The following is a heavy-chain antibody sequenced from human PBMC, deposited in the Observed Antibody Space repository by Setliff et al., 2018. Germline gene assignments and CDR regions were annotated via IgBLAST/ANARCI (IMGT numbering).Heavy chain of an antibody. Sequence: GESLKISCQGLGYSFSRSWIVWVRQMPGRGLEWMGVIYPDDSDSRYSPSFEGHVTLSVDKSIGTASLQWASLKISDSAIYYCARRDFGSDYPLRIWGQGTLVTVSS. CDR1: GYSFSRSW. D-gene: IGHD4-17*01. CDR2: IYPDDSDS. CDR3: ARRDFGSDYPLRI. V-gene: IGHV5-51*01. J-gene: IGHJ4*02.